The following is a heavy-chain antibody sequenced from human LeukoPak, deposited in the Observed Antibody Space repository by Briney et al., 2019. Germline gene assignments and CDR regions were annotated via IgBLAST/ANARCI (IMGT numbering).Heavy chain of an antibody. CDR1: GGSISSYY. CDR2: IYYSGST. Sequence: SETLSLTCTVSGGSISSYYWSWIRQPPGKGLEWIGYIYYSGSTNYNPSLKSRVTISVDTSKNQFSLKLSSVTAADTAVYYCARAPIIRGGYYYYYMDVWGKGTTVTISS. D-gene: IGHD5-12*01. J-gene: IGHJ6*03. CDR3: ARAPIIRGGYYYYYMDV. V-gene: IGHV4-59*01.